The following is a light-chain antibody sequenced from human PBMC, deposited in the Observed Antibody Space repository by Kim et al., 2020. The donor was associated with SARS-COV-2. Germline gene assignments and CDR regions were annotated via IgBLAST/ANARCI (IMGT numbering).Light chain of an antibody. V-gene: IGKV1-33*01. Sequence: SASVGDRVTITGQASQDISNYLNWYQQKPGKAPYLLIYDASNLETGVPSRFSGSGSGTDFTFTISSLQPEDIATYYCQQYDNLPYTFGQGTNLEI. J-gene: IGKJ2*01. CDR1: QDISNY. CDR3: QQYDNLPYT. CDR2: DAS.